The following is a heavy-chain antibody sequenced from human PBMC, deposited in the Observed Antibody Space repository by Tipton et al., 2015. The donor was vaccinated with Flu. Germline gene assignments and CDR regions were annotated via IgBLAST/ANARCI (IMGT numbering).Heavy chain of an antibody. D-gene: IGHD6-19*01. J-gene: IGHJ5*02. V-gene: IGHV3-66*02. CDR3: AREAGYSSGPTGGFDP. CDR1: GFTASSNY. Sequence: SLRLSCAASGFTASSNYMSWVRQAPGKGLEWVSVIYSGGSTYYADSVKGRFTISRDNSKNTLYLQMNSLRAEDTAVYYCAREAGYSSGPTGGFDPWGQGTLVTVSS. CDR2: IYSGGST.